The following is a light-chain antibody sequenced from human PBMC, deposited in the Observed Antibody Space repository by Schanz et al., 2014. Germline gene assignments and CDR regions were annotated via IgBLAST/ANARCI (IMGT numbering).Light chain of an antibody. J-gene: IGKJ1*01. V-gene: IGKV3-20*01. Sequence: EIVLTQSPGTLSLSPGERATLSCRASQSVSSSYLAWYQQKPGQAPRVLIYGASIRATGIPDKFSGSGSGTDFNLTISSLQSEDFAVYYCQDYNSWTPVWTFGQGTKVEIK. CDR2: GAS. CDR3: QDYNSWTPVWT. CDR1: QSVSSSY.